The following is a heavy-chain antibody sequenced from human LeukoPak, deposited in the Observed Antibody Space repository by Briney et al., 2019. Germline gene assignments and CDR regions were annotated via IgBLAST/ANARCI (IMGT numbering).Heavy chain of an antibody. Sequence: GASLQISCKGSGSIFTSYWIGWVRPLPGKGLEWMGIIYPGDSDTRYSPSFQGQVTISADKSISTAYLQWSSLKASDTAMYYCARSYSGYCSSTSCYTRGSPPNWFDPWGQGTLVTVSS. CDR2: IYPGDSDT. CDR3: ARSYSGYCSSTSCYTRGSPPNWFDP. V-gene: IGHV5-51*01. J-gene: IGHJ5*02. CDR1: GSIFTSYW. D-gene: IGHD2-2*02.